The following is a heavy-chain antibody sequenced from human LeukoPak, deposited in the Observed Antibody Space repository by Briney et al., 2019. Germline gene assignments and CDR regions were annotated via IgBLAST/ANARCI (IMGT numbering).Heavy chain of an antibody. CDR1: GGSISSRSYY. D-gene: IGHD6-13*01. CDR2: IYYSGST. Sequence: PSETLSLTCTVSGGSISSRSYYWGGLRQPPGKGLEGIGSIYYSGSTYYNPSLRSRVTISVDTSKNQLSLKLSSVTAADTAVYYCGRLFADSSSWYYFDYWGQGALVTVSS. CDR3: GRLFADSSSWYYFDY. V-gene: IGHV4-39*01. J-gene: IGHJ4*02.